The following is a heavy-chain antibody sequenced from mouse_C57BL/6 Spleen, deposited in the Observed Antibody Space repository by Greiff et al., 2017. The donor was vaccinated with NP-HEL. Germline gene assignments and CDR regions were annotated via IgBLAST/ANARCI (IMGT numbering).Heavy chain of an antibody. V-gene: IGHV1-54*01. J-gene: IGHJ2*01. CDR1: GYAFTNYL. CDR2: INPGSGGT. CDR3: AREGITTVVEAPFDY. D-gene: IGHD1-1*01. Sequence: VQLQQSGAELVRPGTSVKVSCKASGYAFTNYLIEWVKQRPGQGLEWIGVINPGSGGTNYNEKFKGKATLTADKSSSTAYMQLSSLTSEDSAVYVCAREGITTVVEAPFDYWGQGTTLTVSS.